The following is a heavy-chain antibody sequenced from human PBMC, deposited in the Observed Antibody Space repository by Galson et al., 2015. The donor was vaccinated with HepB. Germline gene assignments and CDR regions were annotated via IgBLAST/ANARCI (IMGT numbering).Heavy chain of an antibody. J-gene: IGHJ4*02. D-gene: IGHD3-10*01. V-gene: IGHV3-30*18. CDR3: AKDPYFYSALAGTMAGFDY. CDR2: ISYDGSNK. Sequence: MRLSCAASGFTFSNYGMHWVRQAPGKGLEWVAVISYDGSNKYYADSVKGRFTISRDNSKNTLYLQMTSLRAEDTALYYCAKDPYFYSALAGTMAGFDYWGQETLVTVSS. CDR1: GFTFSNYG.